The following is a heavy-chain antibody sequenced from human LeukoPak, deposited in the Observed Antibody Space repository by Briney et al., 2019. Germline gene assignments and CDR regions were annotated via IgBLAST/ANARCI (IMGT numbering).Heavy chain of an antibody. V-gene: IGHV1-46*01. D-gene: IGHD3-10*02. CDR2: INPSGGST. J-gene: IGHJ4*02. Sequence: ASVKVSCKASGYTFTYYYMHWVRQAPGQGLEWMGIINPSGGSTSYAQKFQGRVTMTRDTSTSTVYMELSSLRSEDTAVYYCARGPAVCWGSYSLDYWGQGTLVTVSS. CDR1: GYTFTYYY. CDR3: ARGPAVCWGSYSLDY.